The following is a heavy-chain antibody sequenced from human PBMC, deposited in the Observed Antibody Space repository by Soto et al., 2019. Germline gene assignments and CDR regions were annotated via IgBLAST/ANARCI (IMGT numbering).Heavy chain of an antibody. V-gene: IGHV3-74*01. CDR3: ARGGSWFDF. D-gene: IGHD6-13*01. CDR1: GFNFRAYW. Sequence: HPGGSLRLSCSASGFNFRAYWMHWVRQAPGKGLVWVSRISNDGKTATYADSVEGRFTVSRDNTNNMVYRQLNSLTADDTGVYFFARGGSWFDFWGQGAVVTVSS. J-gene: IGHJ4*02. CDR2: ISNDGKTA.